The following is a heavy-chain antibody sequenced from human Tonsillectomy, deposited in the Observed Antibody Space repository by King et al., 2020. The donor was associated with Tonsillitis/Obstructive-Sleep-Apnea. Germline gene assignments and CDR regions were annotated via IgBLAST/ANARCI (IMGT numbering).Heavy chain of an antibody. CDR3: ARPNPIGPPVDDAFDI. D-gene: IGHD2-15*01. V-gene: IGHV1-2*06. CDR2: INPKSGGT. Sequence: QLVQSGAEVKKPGASVKVSCKSSVYTFTGYYMHWVRQAPGQRLEWMGRINPKSGGTNYAQKFQGRVTMTRDTSISPAYMERGRLGSDDTALYYCARPNPIGPPVDDAFDIWGQGTMVTVSS. CDR1: VYTFTGYY. J-gene: IGHJ3*02.